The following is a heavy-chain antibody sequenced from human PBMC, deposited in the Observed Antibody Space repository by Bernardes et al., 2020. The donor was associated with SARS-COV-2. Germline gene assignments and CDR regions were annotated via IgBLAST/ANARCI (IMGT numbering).Heavy chain of an antibody. CDR2: IYHSGST. Sequence: LSLTCAVSGGSISSGGYSWSWIRQPPGKGLEWIGYIYHSGSTYYNPSLKSRVTISVDRSKNQFSLKLSSVTAADTAVYYCARATHLTVTTAAQPYYYYGMDVWGQGTTVTVSS. CDR3: ARATHLTVTTAAQPYYYYGMDV. J-gene: IGHJ6*02. V-gene: IGHV4-30-2*01. CDR1: GGSISSGGYS. D-gene: IGHD4-17*01.